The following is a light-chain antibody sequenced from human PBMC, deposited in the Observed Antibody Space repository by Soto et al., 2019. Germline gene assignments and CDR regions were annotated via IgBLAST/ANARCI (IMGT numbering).Light chain of an antibody. CDR2: TAG. V-gene: IGLV1-44*01. CDR1: SSNIGSNT. J-gene: IGLJ1*01. CDR3: SAWDNSLNGYV. Sequence: QAVVTQPLSASASPGQRVTISCSGGSSNIGSNTVAWYQHLPGTAPPRLTFTAGQRPSGVPGRFSGSKSGTSASLAISGLQSEDEGDYYCSAWDNSLNGYVFGPGTKLTVL.